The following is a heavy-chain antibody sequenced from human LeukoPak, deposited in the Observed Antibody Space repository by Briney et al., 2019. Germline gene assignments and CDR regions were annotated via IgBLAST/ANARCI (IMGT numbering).Heavy chain of an antibody. J-gene: IGHJ4*02. V-gene: IGHV3-23*01. D-gene: IGHD2-2*01. CDR1: GFTFSIYA. CDR3: ATTYCSSTSCYPYYFDY. CDR2: ISGSGGST. Sequence: PGGSLRLSCAASGFTFSIYAMSWVRQVPGKGLEWVSGISGSGGSTYYADSVKGRFTISRDNSKNTLYLQMNSLRAEDTAVYYCATTYCSSTSCYPYYFDYWGQGTLVTVSS.